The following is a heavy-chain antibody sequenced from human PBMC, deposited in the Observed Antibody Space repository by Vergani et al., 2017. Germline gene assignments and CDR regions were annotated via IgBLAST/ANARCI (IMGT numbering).Heavy chain of an antibody. J-gene: IGHJ4*02. Sequence: QVQLVESGGGVVQPGRSLRLSCAASGFTFSSYAMHWVRQAPGKGLEGVAVISYDGSNKYYGDSVKGRFTISRDNSKNTLYLQMNSLRAEDTAVYYCARDSGWSGYYFFDYWGQGTLVTVSS. CDR3: ARDSGWSGYYFFDY. D-gene: IGHD3-3*01. CDR1: GFTFSSYA. CDR2: ISYDGSNK. V-gene: IGHV3-30*14.